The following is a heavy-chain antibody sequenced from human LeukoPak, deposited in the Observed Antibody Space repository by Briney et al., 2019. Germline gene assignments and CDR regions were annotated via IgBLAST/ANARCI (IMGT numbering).Heavy chain of an antibody. CDR1: GFTFSSYA. J-gene: IGHJ4*02. V-gene: IGHV3-23*01. CDR3: TKDLAFWGGDCYSGADN. CDR2: ISGRGDIT. Sequence: GGSLRLSCAASGFTFSSYAMNWLRQAPGKGLEWVTAISGRGDITYYTDSVKGRFTISRDTSRSTLYLQMSSLRAEDTAVYYCTKDLAFWGGDCYSGADNWGQGALVTVSS. D-gene: IGHD2-21*01.